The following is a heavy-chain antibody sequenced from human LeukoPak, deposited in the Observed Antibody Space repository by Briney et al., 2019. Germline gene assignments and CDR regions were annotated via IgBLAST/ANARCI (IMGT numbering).Heavy chain of an antibody. CDR3: ARDRPGRYCSTISCYSASPFDP. J-gene: IGHJ5*02. CDR2: IYTSGST. D-gene: IGHD2-2*02. Sequence: SETLSLTCTVSGGSISSYYWSWIRQPAGKGLEWIGRIYTSGSTNYNPSLKSRVTISVDTSKNQFSLKLSSVTAADTAVYYCARDRPGRYCSTISCYSASPFDPWGQGTLVTVSS. CDR1: GGSISSYY. V-gene: IGHV4-4*07.